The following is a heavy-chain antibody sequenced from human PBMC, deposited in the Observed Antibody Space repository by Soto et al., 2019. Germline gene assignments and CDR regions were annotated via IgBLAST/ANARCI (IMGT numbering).Heavy chain of an antibody. CDR1: GFTFGDYA. CDR3: TRDTYYYDSSGYPAGFY. V-gene: IGHV3-49*04. CDR2: IRSKAYGGTT. J-gene: IGHJ4*02. Sequence: PGGSLRLSCTASGFTFGDYAMSWVRQAPGKGLEWVGFIRSKAYGGTTEYAASVKGRFTISRDDSKSIAYLQMSSLKTEDTAVYYCTRDTYYYDSSGYPAGFYWGQGTLVTVSS. D-gene: IGHD3-22*01.